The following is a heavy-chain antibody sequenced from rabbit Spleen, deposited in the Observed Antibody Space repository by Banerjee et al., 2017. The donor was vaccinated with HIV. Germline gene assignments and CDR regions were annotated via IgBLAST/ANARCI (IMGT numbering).Heavy chain of an antibody. D-gene: IGHD6-1*01. CDR1: GFSFSSSHW. J-gene: IGHJ4*01. CDR2: IYAGSSGST. Sequence: EESGGGLVQPEGSLTLTCTASGFSFSSSHWISWVRQAPGKGLEWIACIYAGSSGSTYYASWAKGRFTISKASSTTVTLQMTSLTAADTATYFCMRVGVSYPLWGPSTLVTVS. CDR3: MRVGVSYPL. V-gene: IGHV1S45*01.